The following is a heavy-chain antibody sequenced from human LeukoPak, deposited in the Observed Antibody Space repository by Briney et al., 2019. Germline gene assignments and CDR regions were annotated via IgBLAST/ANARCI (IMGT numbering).Heavy chain of an antibody. V-gene: IGHV1-69*01. CDR3: ARVVTRRNFWSGYYHDY. Sequence: SVKVSCKASGATFSSYAIRWVRQAPGPGREWMGGIIPIFGTANSAQKFPVRVTITADESTSTAYMELSSLRCEDTAVYYCARVVTRRNFWSGYYHDYWGQGTLVTVSS. J-gene: IGHJ4*02. CDR1: GATFSSYA. CDR2: IIPIFGTA. D-gene: IGHD3-3*01.